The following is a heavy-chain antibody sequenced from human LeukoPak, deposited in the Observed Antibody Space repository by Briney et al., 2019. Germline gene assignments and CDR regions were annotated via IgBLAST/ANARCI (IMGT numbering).Heavy chain of an antibody. CDR2: ISGSGGST. Sequence: GGSLRLSCAASGFTFSSYAMSWVRQAPGKGLEWVSAISGSGGSTYYADSVKGRFTISRDNSKNTLYLQMNSLRAEDTAVYYCAKDLPYYDFWSGFRLDVWGQGTTVTVTS. CDR3: AKDLPYYDFWSGFRLDV. V-gene: IGHV3-23*01. J-gene: IGHJ6*02. D-gene: IGHD3-3*01. CDR1: GFTFSSYA.